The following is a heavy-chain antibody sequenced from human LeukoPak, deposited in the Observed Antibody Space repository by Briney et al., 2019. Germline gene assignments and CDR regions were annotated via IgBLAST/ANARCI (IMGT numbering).Heavy chain of an antibody. CDR3: ARDKGYNSAY. V-gene: IGHV3-7*01. J-gene: IGHJ4*02. CDR2: IRMDGGEQ. CDR1: GFTFSSYW. Sequence: GGSLRLSCAASGFTFSSYWMTWVRQTPGKGLEWVANIRMDGGEQYYMDSVEGRFTISRDNAKNSLYLQMYSLRPEDTAAYYCARDKGYNSAYWGRGTLVTVSS. D-gene: IGHD5-24*01.